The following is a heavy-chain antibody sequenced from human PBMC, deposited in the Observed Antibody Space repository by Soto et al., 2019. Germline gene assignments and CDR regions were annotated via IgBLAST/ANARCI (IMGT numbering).Heavy chain of an antibody. J-gene: IGHJ5*02. CDR2: TSYTGNT. Sequence: PSETLSRTFIVSGGSITSYHCSFGRHLPCKSRKWIAYTSYTGNTNFMPSFQSRVTISIDTSKLQLTLKMTSMTAADTAVYYCARDMHAGITHYSDPWAQATLVTVSS. CDR1: GGSITSYH. CDR3: ARDMHAGITHYSDP. D-gene: IGHD2-15*01. V-gene: IGHV4-59*01.